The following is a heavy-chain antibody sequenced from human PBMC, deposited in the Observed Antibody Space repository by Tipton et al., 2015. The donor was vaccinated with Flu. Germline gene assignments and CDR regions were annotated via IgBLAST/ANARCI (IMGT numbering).Heavy chain of an antibody. CDR1: GYSISSNYY. Sequence: TLSLTCAVSGYSISSNYYWGWIRQPPGKGLEWIGTIYHSGTTYYNPSLKSRLTMSVDTSNNQFSLKLNSVTAADTAVYYCARDRGFSNWFDPWGQGTLVTVSS. D-gene: IGHD3-10*01. CDR3: ARDRGFSNWFDP. CDR2: IYHSGTT. V-gene: IGHV4-38-2*02. J-gene: IGHJ5*02.